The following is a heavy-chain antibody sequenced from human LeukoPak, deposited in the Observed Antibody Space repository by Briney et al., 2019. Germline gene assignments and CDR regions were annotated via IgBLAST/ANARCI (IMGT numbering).Heavy chain of an antibody. V-gene: IGHV4-34*01. CDR2: INHSGSA. J-gene: IGHJ4*02. CDR3: ARARGDYYDSSGYYSAFDY. CDR1: GGPVSGYY. Sequence: PSETLSLTCAVYGGPVSGYYWRWIRQPPGKGLEGIGEINHSGSANYNPSLKSRVTISVDMSKKQFSLKLSSVTAADTAVYYCARARGDYYDSSGYYSAFDYWGQGTLVTVSS. D-gene: IGHD3-22*01.